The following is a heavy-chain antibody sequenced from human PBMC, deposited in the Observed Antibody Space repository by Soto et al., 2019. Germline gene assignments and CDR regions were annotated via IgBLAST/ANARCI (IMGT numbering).Heavy chain of an antibody. CDR2: LYPGDSDT. Sequence: EVQLVQSGAEVKKSGESLKISCKGSGYSFTSYWIGWVRQMPGKGLEWMGILYPGDSDTRYSPPFQGQVTISAEKSISTAYLQWSSLKASDTAMYYCARRGDSYYDILTGYYNSYYYGMDVWGQGTTVTVSS. CDR1: GYSFTSYW. J-gene: IGHJ6*02. CDR3: ARRGDSYYDILTGYYNSYYYGMDV. V-gene: IGHV5-51*03. D-gene: IGHD3-9*01.